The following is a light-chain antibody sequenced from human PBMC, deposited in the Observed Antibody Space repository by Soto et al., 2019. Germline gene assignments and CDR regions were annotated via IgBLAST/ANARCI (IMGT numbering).Light chain of an antibody. CDR1: QSVSNS. CDR3: QQRSSWPWT. Sequence: EILLTESHSTLSFSPGDRATLSCLASQSVSNSFVWYQQKPGQAPRLLIYDASKRATGIPARFSGSGSGTDFTLTISSLEPEDFAVYYCQQRSSWPWTFGQGSKV. V-gene: IGKV3-11*01. CDR2: DAS. J-gene: IGKJ1*01.